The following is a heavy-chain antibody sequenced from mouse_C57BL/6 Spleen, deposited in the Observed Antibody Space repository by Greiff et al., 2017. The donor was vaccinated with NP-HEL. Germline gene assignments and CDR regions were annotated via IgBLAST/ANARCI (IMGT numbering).Heavy chain of an antibody. CDR1: GYSITSGYY. J-gene: IGHJ3*01. CDR2: ISYDGSN. CDR3: ARGGDWFAY. V-gene: IGHV3-6*01. Sequence: EVQLVESGPGLVKPSQSLSLTCSVTGYSITSGYYWNWIRQFPGNKLEWMGYISYDGSNNYNPSLKNRTSITRDTSKNQFFLKLNSVTTEDTATYYCARGGDWFAYWGQGTLVTVSA.